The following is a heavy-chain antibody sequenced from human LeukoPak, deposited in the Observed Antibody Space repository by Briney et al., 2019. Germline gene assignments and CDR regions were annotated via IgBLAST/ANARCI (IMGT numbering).Heavy chain of an antibody. CDR2: IYYSGST. CDR1: GGSISSYY. Sequence: PSETLSLTCTVSGGSISSYYWSWIRQPPGKGLEWIGYIYYSGSTNYNPSLKSRVTISVDTSKNQFSLKLSSVTAADTAVYYCAREFDSSGLDYWGQGTLVTVSS. V-gene: IGHV4-59*01. J-gene: IGHJ4*02. D-gene: IGHD3-22*01. CDR3: AREFDSSGLDY.